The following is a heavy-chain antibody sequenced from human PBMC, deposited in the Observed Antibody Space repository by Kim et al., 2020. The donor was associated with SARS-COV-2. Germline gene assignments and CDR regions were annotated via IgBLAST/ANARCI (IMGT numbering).Heavy chain of an antibody. Sequence: YAQKLQGRDTMTTDTSTSTAYMELRSLRSDDTAVYYCARDGSWNIEAFDIWGQGTMVTVSS. V-gene: IGHV1-18*01. D-gene: IGHD1-1*01. J-gene: IGHJ3*02. CDR3: ARDGSWNIEAFDI.